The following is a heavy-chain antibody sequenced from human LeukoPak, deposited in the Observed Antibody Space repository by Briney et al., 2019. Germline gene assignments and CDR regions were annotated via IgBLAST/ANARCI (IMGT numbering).Heavy chain of an antibody. D-gene: IGHD3-9*01. CDR2: INHSGST. V-gene: IGHV4-34*01. CDR1: GGSFSGYY. CDR3: ARVGRYFDWLTFDP. Sequence: SSETLSLTCAVYGGSFSGYYWSWIRQPPGKGLEWIGEINHSGSTNYNPSLKSRVTISVDTSKNQFSLKLSSVTAADTAVYYCARVGRYFDWLTFDPWGQGTLVTVSS. J-gene: IGHJ5*02.